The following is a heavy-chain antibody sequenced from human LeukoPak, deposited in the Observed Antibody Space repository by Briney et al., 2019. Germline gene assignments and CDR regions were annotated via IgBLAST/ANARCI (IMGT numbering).Heavy chain of an antibody. Sequence: SETLSLTCAVYGGSFSGYYWSWIRQPPGKGLEWIGEINHSGSTNYNPSLKSRVTISVDTSKNRFSLKLSSVTAADTAVYYCARGPRGFDYWGQGTLVTVPS. CDR2: INHSGST. CDR3: ARGPRGFDY. CDR1: GGSFSGYY. V-gene: IGHV4-34*01. J-gene: IGHJ4*02.